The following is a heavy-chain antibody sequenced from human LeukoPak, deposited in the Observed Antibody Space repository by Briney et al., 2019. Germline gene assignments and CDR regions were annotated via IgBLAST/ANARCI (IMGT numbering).Heavy chain of an antibody. CDR2: LSASGGST. CDR1: GFTFSSYA. V-gene: IGHV3-23*01. CDR3: ARALLGAFDI. D-gene: IGHD2-21*01. J-gene: IGHJ3*02. Sequence: GGSLRLSCAASGFTFSSYAMSWVRQAPGKGLEWVSSLSASGGSTYYADSERGRFTISRDNSKNTLYLQMNSLRAEDTALYYCARALLGAFDIWGQGTVVTVSS.